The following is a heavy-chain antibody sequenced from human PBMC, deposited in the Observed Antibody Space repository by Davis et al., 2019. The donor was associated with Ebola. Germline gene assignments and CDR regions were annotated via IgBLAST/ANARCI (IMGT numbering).Heavy chain of an antibody. CDR1: GGSFNGYY. J-gene: IGHJ3*02. Sequence: LSLTCAVYGGSFNGYYWSWIRQPPGKGLEWVAVISYDGSNKYYADSVKGRFTISRDNSKNTLYLQMNSLRAEDTAVYYCAREVLWFGELTHDAFDIWGQGTMVTVSS. CDR2: ISYDGSNK. CDR3: AREVLWFGELTHDAFDI. V-gene: IGHV3-30-3*01. D-gene: IGHD3-10*01.